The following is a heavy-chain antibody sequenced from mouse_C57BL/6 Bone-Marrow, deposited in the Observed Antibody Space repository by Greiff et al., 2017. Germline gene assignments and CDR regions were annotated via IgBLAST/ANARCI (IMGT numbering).Heavy chain of an antibody. CDR1: GYTFTSYW. V-gene: IGHV1-69*01. CDR3: ASHSYYYAMDY. J-gene: IGHJ4*01. Sequence: QVQLQQSGAELVMLGASVKLSCKASGYTFTSYWMHWVKQRPGQGLEWIGEIDPSDSYTNYNQKFKGKSTLTVDKSSSTAYMQLSSLTSEDSAVYYCASHSYYYAMDYWGQGTSVTVSS. CDR2: IDPSDSYT.